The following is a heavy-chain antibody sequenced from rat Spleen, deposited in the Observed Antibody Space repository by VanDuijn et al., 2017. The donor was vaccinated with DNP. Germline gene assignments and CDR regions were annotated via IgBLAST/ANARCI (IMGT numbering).Heavy chain of an antibody. CDR1: GFTFSDYY. D-gene: IGHD1-1*01. CDR2: ITYDGGST. Sequence: EVQLVESGGDLVQPGRSLKLSCAASGFTFSDYYMAWVRQAPTKGLEWVAYITYDGGSTYYRDSVKGRFTISRDNAKSTLYLQMDSLRSEDTATYYCTTSSLQWDAMDAWGQGTSVTVSS. V-gene: IGHV5-20*01. J-gene: IGHJ4*01. CDR3: TTSSLQWDAMDA.